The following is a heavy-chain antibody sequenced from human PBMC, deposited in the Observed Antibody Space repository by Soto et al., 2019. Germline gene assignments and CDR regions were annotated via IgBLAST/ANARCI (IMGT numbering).Heavy chain of an antibody. CDR1: GGSISSYY. J-gene: IGHJ3*02. CDR3: ARRIEVAVAGTFAFDI. Sequence: SETLSLTCTVSGGSISSYYWSWIRQPPGKGLEWIGYIYYSGSTNYNPSLKSRVTISVDTSKNQFSLKLSSVTAADTAVYYCARRIEVAVAGTFAFDIWGQGTMVTVSS. V-gene: IGHV4-59*08. CDR2: IYYSGST. D-gene: IGHD6-19*01.